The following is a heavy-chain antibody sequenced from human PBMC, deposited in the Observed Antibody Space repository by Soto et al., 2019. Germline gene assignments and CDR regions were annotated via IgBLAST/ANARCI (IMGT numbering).Heavy chain of an antibody. CDR3: ARDDAMIVVVITPKY. D-gene: IGHD3-22*01. J-gene: IGHJ4*02. CDR2: ISYDGSNK. Sequence: QVQLVESGGGVVQPGRSLRLSCAASGFTFSSYAMHWVRQAPGKGLEWVAVISYDGSNKYYEDSVKGRFTISRDNSKNTMYLQMNSLRDEDTAVYYCARDDAMIVVVITPKYWGQGTLVTVSA. V-gene: IGHV3-30-3*01. CDR1: GFTFSSYA.